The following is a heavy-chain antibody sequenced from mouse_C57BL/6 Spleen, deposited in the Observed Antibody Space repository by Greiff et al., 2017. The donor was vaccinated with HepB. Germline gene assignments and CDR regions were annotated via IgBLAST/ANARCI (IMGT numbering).Heavy chain of an antibody. J-gene: IGHJ1*03. D-gene: IGHD1-1*01. V-gene: IGHV1-39*01. CDR1: GYSFTDYN. Sequence: EVQLQQSGPELVKPGASVKISCKASGYSFTDYNMNWVKQSNGKSLEWIGVINPNYGTTSYNQKFKGKATLTVDQSSSTAYMQLNSLTSEDSAVYYLARRGYYGSYWYFYVWGTGTTVTVSS. CDR3: ARRGYYGSYWYFYV. CDR2: INPNYGTT.